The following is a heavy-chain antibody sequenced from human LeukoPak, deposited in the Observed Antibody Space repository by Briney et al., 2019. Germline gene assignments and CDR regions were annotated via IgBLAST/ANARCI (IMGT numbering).Heavy chain of an antibody. J-gene: IGHJ3*02. D-gene: IGHD4-17*01. V-gene: IGHV4-4*07. Sequence: SETLSLTCTVSGRSISSYYWSWIRQPAGKGLEWIGRIYSTGSTNYNPSLKSRVTMSVDTSKNQFSLKLRSVTAADTAVYYCARDLVTVTKGFDIWGQGTMVSVSS. CDR1: GRSISSYY. CDR2: IYSTGST. CDR3: ARDLVTVTKGFDI.